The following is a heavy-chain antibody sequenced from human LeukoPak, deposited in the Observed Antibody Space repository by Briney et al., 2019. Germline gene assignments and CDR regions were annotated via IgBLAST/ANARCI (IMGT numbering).Heavy chain of an antibody. V-gene: IGHV3-30*03. Sequence: GGSLRLSCAASGFTFSSYGMHWVRQAPGKGLEWVAVISYDGSNKYYADSVKGRFTISRDNSKNTLYLQMNSLRAEDTAVYYCARDPVGEYYYYGMDVWGQGTTVTVSS. CDR1: GFTFSSYG. J-gene: IGHJ6*02. CDR3: ARDPVGEYYYYGMDV. D-gene: IGHD3-10*01. CDR2: ISYDGSNK.